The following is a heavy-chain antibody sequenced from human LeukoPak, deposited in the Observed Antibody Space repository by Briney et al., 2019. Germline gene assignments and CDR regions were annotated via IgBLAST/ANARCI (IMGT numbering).Heavy chain of an antibody. D-gene: IGHD3-22*01. CDR1: GFTFSSYA. V-gene: IGHV3-23*01. J-gene: IGHJ4*02. CDR2: ISGSGGTT. CDR3: AKYNYYDSSGYN. Sequence: GGSLRLSCAASGFTFSSYAMSWVRQAPGKGLEWVSAISGSGGTTYYAHSAKSRFTISRDKSKNTLYLQMNSLRAEDTAVYYCAKYNYYDSSGYNWGQGTLVTVSS.